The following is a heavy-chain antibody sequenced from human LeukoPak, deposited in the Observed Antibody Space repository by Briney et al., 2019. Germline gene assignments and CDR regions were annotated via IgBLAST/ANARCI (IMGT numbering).Heavy chain of an antibody. D-gene: IGHD5-12*01. CDR3: ARADSGYDSDYYYYYGMDV. CDR1: GFTFSSYA. V-gene: IGHV3-30*04. J-gene: IGHJ6*02. Sequence: GGSLRLSCAASGFTFSSYAMHWVRQAPGKGLEWVAVISYDGSNKYYADSVKGRFTISRDNSKNTLYLQMNSLRAEDTAVYYCARADSGYDSDYYYYYGMDVWGQGTTVTVSS. CDR2: ISYDGSNK.